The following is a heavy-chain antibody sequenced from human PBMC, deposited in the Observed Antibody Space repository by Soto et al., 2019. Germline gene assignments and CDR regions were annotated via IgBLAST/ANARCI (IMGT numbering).Heavy chain of an antibody. CDR2: INPSGGST. CDR3: ARGGCVVVGLYYYYGMDV. CDR1: GYTFTSYY. Sequence: ASVKVSCKASGYTFTSYYMHWVRQAPGQGLEWMGIINPSGGSTSYAQKFQGRVTMTRDTSTSTVYMGLSSLRSEDTAVYYCARGGCVVVGLYYYYGMDVWGQGTTVTVSS. V-gene: IGHV1-46*01. J-gene: IGHJ6*02. D-gene: IGHD2-21*01.